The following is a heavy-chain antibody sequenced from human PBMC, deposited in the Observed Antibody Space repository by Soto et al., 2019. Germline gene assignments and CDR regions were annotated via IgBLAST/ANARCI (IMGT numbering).Heavy chain of an antibody. V-gene: IGHV4-31*03. J-gene: IGHJ4*03. Sequence: PSETLSLTCTVSGGSISSGGYYWSWIRQHPGKGLEWIGYIYYSGSTYYNPSLKSRVTISVDTSKNQFSLKLSSVTAADTAVYYCARASSYDSSGYSHHFDYWGQGTTVTVSS. CDR2: IYYSGST. CDR1: GGSISSGGYY. CDR3: ARASSYDSSGYSHHFDY. D-gene: IGHD3-22*01.